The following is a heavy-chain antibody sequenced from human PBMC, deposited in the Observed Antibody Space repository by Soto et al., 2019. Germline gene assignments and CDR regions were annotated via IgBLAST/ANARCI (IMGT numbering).Heavy chain of an antibody. V-gene: IGHV4-61*08. CDR3: ARDRWFAR. CDR2: IYDSGST. J-gene: IGHJ5*02. CDR1: GGSVSSGGYY. Sequence: QVQLQESGPGLVKPSETLFLTCTVSGGSVSSGGYYWSWIRQPPGKGLEWIAYIYDSGSTNYNPSLKRRVTISVDTSKNQFSLKLSSVTAADTAVYYCARDRWFARWGQGTLVTVSS.